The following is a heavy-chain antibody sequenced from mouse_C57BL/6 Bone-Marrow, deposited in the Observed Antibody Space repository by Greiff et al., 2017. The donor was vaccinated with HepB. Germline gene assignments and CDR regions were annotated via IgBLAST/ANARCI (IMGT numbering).Heavy chain of an antibody. CDR2: ISSGGSYT. V-gene: IGHV5-6*01. D-gene: IGHD5-1*01. Sequence: EVQLVESGGDLVKPGGSLKLSCAASGFTFSSYGMSWVRQTPDKRLEWVATISSGGSYTYYPDSVKGRFTISRDNAKNTLYLQMSSLKSEDTAMYYCARRSTSPFAYWGQGTLVTVSA. J-gene: IGHJ3*01. CDR1: GFTFSSYG. CDR3: ARRSTSPFAY.